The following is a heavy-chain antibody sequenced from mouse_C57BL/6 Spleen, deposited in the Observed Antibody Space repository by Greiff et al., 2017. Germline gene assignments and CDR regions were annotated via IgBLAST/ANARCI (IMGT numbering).Heavy chain of an antibody. CDR3: ARKGWDEGYFDG. Sequence: EVQLQQSGPVLVKPGASVKMSCKASGYTFTDYYMNWVKQSHGKSLEWIGVINPYNGGTSYNQKFKGKATLTVDKSSSTAYMELNSLTSEDSAVYYCARKGWDEGYFDGWGTGTTVTVSS. J-gene: IGHJ1*03. CDR2: INPYNGGT. V-gene: IGHV1-19*01. D-gene: IGHD3-3*01. CDR1: GYTFTDYY.